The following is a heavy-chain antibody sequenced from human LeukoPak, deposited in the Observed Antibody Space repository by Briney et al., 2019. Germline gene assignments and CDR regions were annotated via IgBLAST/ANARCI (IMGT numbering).Heavy chain of an antibody. V-gene: IGHV4-59*01. CDR3: ARSTRSWFDP. D-gene: IGHD1-26*01. Sequence: SETLSLTCTVSGGSISSYYWSWIRQPPGKGLEWIGYIYYSGSTNYNPSLKSRVTISVDTSKNQFSLKLSSVTAADTAVYYCARSTRSWFDPWGQGTLVTVSS. CDR1: GGSISSYY. CDR2: IYYSGST. J-gene: IGHJ5*02.